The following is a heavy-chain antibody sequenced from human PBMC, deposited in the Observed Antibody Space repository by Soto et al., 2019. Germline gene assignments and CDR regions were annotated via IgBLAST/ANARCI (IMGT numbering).Heavy chain of an antibody. J-gene: IGHJ3*02. CDR1: GYTFTSYG. CDR2: INPNSGGT. D-gene: IGHD3-9*01. CDR3: ARGASYYDILTGYSRAGAFDI. V-gene: IGHV1-2*04. Sequence: ASVKVSCKASGYTFTSYGISWVRQAPGQGLEWMGWINPNSGGTNYAQKFQGWVTMTRDTSISTAYMELSRLRSGDTAVYYCARGASYYDILTGYSRAGAFDIWGQGTMVTVSS.